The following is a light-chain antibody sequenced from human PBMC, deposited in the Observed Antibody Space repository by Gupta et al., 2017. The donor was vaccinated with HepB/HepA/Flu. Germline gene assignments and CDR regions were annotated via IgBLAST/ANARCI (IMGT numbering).Light chain of an antibody. V-gene: IGKV1-5*03. Sequence: DIQMTQSPSTLSASVGDRVTITCRASQSISSWLAWYQQKPGKAPKLLIYKASSLESGVPSRFSGSGSGTEFTLTISSLQPEDFATYYCQHDNSSSWTFGQGTKVEIK. CDR2: KAS. CDR3: QHDNSSSWT. J-gene: IGKJ1*01. CDR1: QSISSW.